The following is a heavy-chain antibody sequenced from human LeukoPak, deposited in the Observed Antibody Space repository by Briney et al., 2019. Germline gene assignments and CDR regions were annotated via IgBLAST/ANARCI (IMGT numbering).Heavy chain of an antibody. D-gene: IGHD3-22*01. CDR1: GFTFSSYA. Sequence: GGSLRLSCAASGFTFSSYAMSWVRQAPGKGLEWVSAISGSGGSTYYADSVEGRFTISRDNSKNTLYLQMNSLRAEDTAVYYCATDYYDSSVLPTDAFDIWGQGTMVTVSS. J-gene: IGHJ3*02. CDR2: ISGSGGST. CDR3: ATDYYDSSVLPTDAFDI. V-gene: IGHV3-23*01.